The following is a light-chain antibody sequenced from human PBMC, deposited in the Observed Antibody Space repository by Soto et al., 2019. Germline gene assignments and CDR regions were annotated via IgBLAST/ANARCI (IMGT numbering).Light chain of an antibody. CDR3: AAWDDSLSGYV. V-gene: IGLV1-47*01. CDR1: SSNIGSNY. Sequence: QSVLTQPPSASGTPGQRVTISCSGSSSNIGSNYVYWYQQLPGTAPKLLIYRNNQRPSGVPDRFSGSKSGTSASLAISGLRSEDEAVYYCAAWDDSLSGYVFGTGTKLTVL. J-gene: IGLJ1*01. CDR2: RNN.